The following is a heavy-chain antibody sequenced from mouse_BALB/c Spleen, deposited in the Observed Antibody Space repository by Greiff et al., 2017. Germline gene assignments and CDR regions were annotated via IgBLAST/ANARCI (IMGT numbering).Heavy chain of an antibody. CDR2: ISSGGSYT. Sequence: EGKLVESGGGLVKPGGSLKLSCAASGFTFSSYAMSWVRQSPEKRLEWVAEISSGGSYTYYPDTVTGRFTISRDNAKNTLYLEMSSLRSEDTAMYYCARSEAARATDYYAMDYWGQGTSVTVSS. CDR1: GFTFSSYA. V-gene: IGHV5-9-4*01. CDR3: ARSEAARATDYYAMDY. J-gene: IGHJ4*01. D-gene: IGHD3-1*01.